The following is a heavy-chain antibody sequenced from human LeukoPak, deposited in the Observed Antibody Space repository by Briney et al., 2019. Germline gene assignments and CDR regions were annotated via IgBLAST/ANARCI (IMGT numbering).Heavy chain of an antibody. Sequence: GGSLRLSCAASGFTFSSYPMSWVRQAPGKGLEWVSAISGSGGSTYYADSVKGRFTISRDNSKNTVYLQMNSLRAEDTAVYYCAKDMVRGVIGNYFDYWGQGTLVTVSS. D-gene: IGHD3-10*01. CDR2: ISGSGGST. CDR3: AKDMVRGVIGNYFDY. J-gene: IGHJ4*02. V-gene: IGHV3-23*01. CDR1: GFTFSSYP.